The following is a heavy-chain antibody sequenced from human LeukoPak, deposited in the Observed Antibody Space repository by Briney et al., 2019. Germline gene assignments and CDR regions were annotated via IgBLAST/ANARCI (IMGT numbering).Heavy chain of an antibody. CDR3: ARGELGHFDY. CDR2: IYYSGNT. CDR1: GGSISSGGYY. Sequence: PSQTLSLTCTVSGGSISSGGYYWSWIRQHPGKGLEWIGYIYYSGNTHYNPSLKSRVTISVDTSKDQFSLKLSSVTAADTAVYYCARGELGHFDYWGQGTLVTVSS. J-gene: IGHJ4*02. D-gene: IGHD7-27*01. V-gene: IGHV4-31*03.